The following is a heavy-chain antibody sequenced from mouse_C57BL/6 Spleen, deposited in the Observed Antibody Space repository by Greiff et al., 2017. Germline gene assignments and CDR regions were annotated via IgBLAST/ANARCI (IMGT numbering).Heavy chain of an antibody. Sequence: QVQLQQPGAELVRPGSSVKLSCKASGYTFTSYWMDWVKQRPGQGLEWIGNIYPSDSETHYNQKFKDKATLTVDKSSSTAYMQLSSLTSEDSAVYYCARENDYDDYAMDYWGQGTSVTVSS. CDR1: GYTFTSYW. CDR2: IYPSDSET. V-gene: IGHV1-61*01. J-gene: IGHJ4*01. CDR3: ARENDYDDYAMDY. D-gene: IGHD2-4*01.